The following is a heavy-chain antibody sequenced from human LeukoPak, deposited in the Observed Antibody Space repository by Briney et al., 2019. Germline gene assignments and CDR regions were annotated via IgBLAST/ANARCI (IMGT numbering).Heavy chain of an antibody. V-gene: IGHV3-11*01. CDR1: GFTFSDYY. J-gene: IGHJ4*02. CDR2: ISSSGSTI. Sequence: PGGSLRLSCAASGFTFSDYYMSWTRQAPGKGLEWVSYISSSGSTIYYADSVKGRFTISRDNAKNSLYLQMNSLRAEDTAVYYCARENFVSSGCLDYWGQGTLVTVSS. CDR3: ARENFVSSGCLDY. D-gene: IGHD3-22*01.